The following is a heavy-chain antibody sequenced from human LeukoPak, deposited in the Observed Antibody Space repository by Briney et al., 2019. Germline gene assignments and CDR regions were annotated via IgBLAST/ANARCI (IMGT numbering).Heavy chain of an antibody. CDR1: GYTFTSYY. J-gene: IGHJ6*02. D-gene: IGHD2-2*01. V-gene: IGHV1-46*01. CDR3: ARDFHLAYTLHIVVVPAAHSGWGMDV. Sequence: GASVKVSCKASGYTFTSYYMHWVRQAPGQGLEWMGIINPSGGSTSYAQKFQGRVTMTRDTSTSTVYMELSSLRSEDTAVYYCARDFHLAYTLHIVVVPAAHSGWGMDVWGQGTTVTVSS. CDR2: INPSGGST.